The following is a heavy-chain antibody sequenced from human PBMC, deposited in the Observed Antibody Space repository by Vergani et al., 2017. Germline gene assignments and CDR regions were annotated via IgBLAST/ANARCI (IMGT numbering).Heavy chain of an antibody. V-gene: IGHV3-33*01. Sequence: QVQLVESGGGVVQPGRSLRLSCAASGFTFSSYGMHWVRQAPGKGLEWVAVIWYDGSNKYHANSVKGRFTISRDNSNDTLYLQMNSLRAEDTAVYYCARGRLGYCSVGSGYGMDVWGQGTTVTVSS. CDR1: GFTFSSYG. CDR2: IWYDGSNK. D-gene: IGHD2-15*01. J-gene: IGHJ6*02. CDR3: ARGRLGYCSVGSGYGMDV.